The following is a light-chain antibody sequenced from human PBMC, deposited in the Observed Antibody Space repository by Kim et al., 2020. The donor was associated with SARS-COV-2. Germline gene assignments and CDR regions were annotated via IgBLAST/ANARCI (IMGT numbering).Light chain of an antibody. CDR2: GAS. V-gene: IGKV3-20*01. CDR3: QQFGASPIT. CDR1: QGVTRGS. Sequence: SPRTRAPLLCRASQGVTRGSVALHHHNPRPAPRLLIYGASSRATGIPDRVSGSRSGTDFTLTISGLEPEGFAVYYCQQFGASPITFRRGTQLEIK. J-gene: IGKJ5*01.